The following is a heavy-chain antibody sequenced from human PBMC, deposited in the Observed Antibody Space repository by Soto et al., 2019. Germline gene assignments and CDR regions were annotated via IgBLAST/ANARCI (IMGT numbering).Heavy chain of an antibody. J-gene: IGHJ3*02. D-gene: IGHD3-10*01. CDR2: IYYSGST. CDR3: ARQEITMVRGVIIFAFDI. CDR1: GGSISSSSYY. V-gene: IGHV4-39*01. Sequence: SETLSLTCTVSGGSISSSSYYWGRIRQPPGKGLEWIGSIYYSGSTYYNPSLKSRVTISVDTSKNQFSLKLSSVTAADTAVYYCARQEITMVRGVIIFAFDIWGQGTMVTVSS.